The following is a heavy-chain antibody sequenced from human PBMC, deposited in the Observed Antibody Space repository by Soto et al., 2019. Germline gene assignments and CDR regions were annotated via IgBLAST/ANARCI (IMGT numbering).Heavy chain of an antibody. J-gene: IGHJ4*02. V-gene: IGHV1-18*01. CDR2: ISAYNGNT. D-gene: IGHD3-22*01. CDR3: ARDPRVYYDSSGYYWVY. CDR1: GYTFSSYA. Sequence: QVHLVQSGAEVKKPGASVKVSCKASGYTFSSYAISWVRQAPGQGLEWMGWISAYNGNTNYAQNFQGRATMPTDTSARTAYMERRSLRSDDTVVYYCARDPRVYYDSSGYYWVYWGQGTLVTVSS.